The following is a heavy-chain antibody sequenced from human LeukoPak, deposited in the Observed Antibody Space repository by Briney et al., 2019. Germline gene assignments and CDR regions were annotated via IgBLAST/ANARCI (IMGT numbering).Heavy chain of an antibody. CDR2: IYYSGST. CDR1: GGSISSSSYY. D-gene: IGHD6-13*01. V-gene: IGHV4-39*07. Sequence: SETLSLTCTVSGGSISSSSYYWGWIRQPPGKGLEWIGSIYYSGSTYYNPSLKSRVTISVDTSKNQFSLKLSSVTAADTAVYYCARGKSSSSWYYYYYYMDVWGKGTTVTVSS. CDR3: ARGKSSSSWYYYYYYMDV. J-gene: IGHJ6*03.